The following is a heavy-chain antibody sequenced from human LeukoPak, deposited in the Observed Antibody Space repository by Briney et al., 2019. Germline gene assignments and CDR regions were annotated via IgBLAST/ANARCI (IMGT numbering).Heavy chain of an antibody. V-gene: IGHV4-39*01. D-gene: IGHD6-6*01. CDR2: IYYSGST. Sequence: SETLSLTCTVSGGSISSSSYYWGWIRQPPGKGLEWIGSIYYSGSTYYNPSLKGRVTISVDTSKNQFSLKLSSVTAADTAVYYCATQLYSSSWGYWFDPWGQGTLVTVSS. J-gene: IGHJ5*02. CDR1: GGSISSSSYY. CDR3: ATQLYSSSWGYWFDP.